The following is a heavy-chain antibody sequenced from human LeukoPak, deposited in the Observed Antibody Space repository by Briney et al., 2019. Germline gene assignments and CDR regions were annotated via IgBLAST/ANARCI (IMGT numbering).Heavy chain of an antibody. CDR3: ANWYYYGSGNSPRRGPPFDY. J-gene: IGHJ4*02. D-gene: IGHD3-10*01. V-gene: IGHV4-34*01. CDR1: GGSFTGYY. Sequence: SETLSLTCAVYGGSFTGYYWSWIRQPPGKGLEWIGEINQSGRTNYNPSLKSRATISADTSKNQFSLKWSSVIAADTAVYYCANWYYYGSGNSPRRGPPFDYWGQGTLVTVSS. CDR2: INQSGRT.